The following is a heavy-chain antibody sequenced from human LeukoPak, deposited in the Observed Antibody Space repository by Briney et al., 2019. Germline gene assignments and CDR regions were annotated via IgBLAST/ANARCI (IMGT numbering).Heavy chain of an antibody. D-gene: IGHD6-19*01. CDR3: ARDPDSSGWYYFDY. CDR2: ISSSSSSI. Sequence: GGSLRLSCAGSGFTFSGHSMNWVRQAPGKGLEWVSFISSSSSSIYYADAVKGRFTISRDNANNSLYLQMNSLRVEDTAVYYCARDPDSSGWYYFDYWGQGSLVTVSS. J-gene: IGHJ4*02. V-gene: IGHV3-21*06. CDR1: GFTFSGHS.